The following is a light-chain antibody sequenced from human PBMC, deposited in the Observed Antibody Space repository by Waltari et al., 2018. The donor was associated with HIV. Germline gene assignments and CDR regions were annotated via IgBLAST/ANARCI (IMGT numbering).Light chain of an antibody. CDR1: SSNIGSNT. CDR3: AAWDDSLNGFV. V-gene: IGLV1-44*01. J-gene: IGLJ2*01. CDR2: SNH. Sequence: QSVLTPSPSASGTPGQRVTISCSGSSSNIGSNTVNWYQQLPGTAPKLLIYSNHQRPSGVPDRFSGSKSGTSASLAISGLQSEEEADYYCAAWDDSLNGFVFGGGTKLTVL.